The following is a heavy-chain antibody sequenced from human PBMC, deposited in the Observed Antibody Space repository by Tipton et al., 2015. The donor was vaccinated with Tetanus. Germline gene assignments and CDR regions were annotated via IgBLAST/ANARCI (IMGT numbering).Heavy chain of an antibody. CDR3: AGVTAQRTESYFDH. D-gene: IGHD6-13*01. V-gene: IGHV4-59*02. J-gene: IGHJ4*02. Sequence: TLSLTCTVSGDSVSGYYWSWIRQPPGKGLEWIGYVYYTGSTNHNPSLKSRVTISMDRSKNQISLQLTSVTAADTAVYFCAGVTAQRTESYFDHWGQGTLVTVSS. CDR1: GDSVSGYY. CDR2: VYYTGST.